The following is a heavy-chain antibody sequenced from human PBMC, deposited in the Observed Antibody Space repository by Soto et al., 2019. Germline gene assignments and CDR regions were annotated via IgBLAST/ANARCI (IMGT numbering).Heavy chain of an antibody. D-gene: IGHD6-19*01. Sequence: GGSLRLSCAASGFTFSSYVMSWVRQAPGKWMEWVSGISGSGGSTYYADSVKGRFSISRDNSKNTLSLQMNSLRAEDTAVYYCAKGIVSGSSCWYYFDYWGQGXLVTVYS. J-gene: IGHJ4*02. CDR2: ISGSGGST. CDR1: GFTFSSYV. CDR3: AKGIVSGSSCWYYFDY. V-gene: IGHV3-23*01.